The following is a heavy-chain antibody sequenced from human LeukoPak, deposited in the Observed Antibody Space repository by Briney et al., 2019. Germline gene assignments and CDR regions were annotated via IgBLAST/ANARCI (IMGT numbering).Heavy chain of an antibody. V-gene: IGHV1-2*02. J-gene: IGHJ5*02. D-gene: IGHD3-10*01. Sequence: ASVKVSCKASGHTFTGYYMHWVRQAPGQGLEWMGWINPNSGGTNYAQKFQGRVTMTRDTSISTAYMELSRLRSDDTAVYYCARAHYGSGYNWFDPWGQGTLVTVSS. CDR2: INPNSGGT. CDR1: GHTFTGYY. CDR3: ARAHYGSGYNWFDP.